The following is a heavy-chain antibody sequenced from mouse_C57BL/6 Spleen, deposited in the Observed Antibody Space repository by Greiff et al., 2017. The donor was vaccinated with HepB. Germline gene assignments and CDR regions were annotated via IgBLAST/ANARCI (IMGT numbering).Heavy chain of an antibody. CDR2: IYPRDGST. Sequence: VHLVESDAELVKPGASVKISCKVSGYTFTDHTIHWMKQRPEQGLEWIGYIYPRDGSTKYNEKFKGKATLTADKSSSTAYMQLNSLTSEDSAVYFCAREEDYSKDYAMDYWGQGTSVTVSS. CDR1: GYTFTDHT. CDR3: AREEDYSKDYAMDY. V-gene: IGHV1-78*01. D-gene: IGHD2-5*01. J-gene: IGHJ4*01.